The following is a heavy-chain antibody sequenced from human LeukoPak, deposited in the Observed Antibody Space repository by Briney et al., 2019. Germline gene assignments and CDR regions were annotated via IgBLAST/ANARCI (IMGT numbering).Heavy chain of an antibody. Sequence: SETLSLTCAVYGGSFSGYYWSWIRQPPGKGLEWIGEINHSGSTNYNPSLKSRVTISVDTSKNQFSLKLSSVTAADTAVYYCARLPTVAFFDYWGQGTLVTVSS. CDR2: INHSGST. J-gene: IGHJ4*02. CDR1: GGSFSGYY. D-gene: IGHD4-23*01. V-gene: IGHV4-34*01. CDR3: ARLPTVAFFDY.